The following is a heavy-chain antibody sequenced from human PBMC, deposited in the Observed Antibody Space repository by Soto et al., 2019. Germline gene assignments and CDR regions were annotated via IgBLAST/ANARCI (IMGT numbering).Heavy chain of an antibody. CDR3: AGGYCSSTSCFDY. CDR2: IIPILGIA. CDR1: GGTFSSYT. V-gene: IGHV1-69*02. Sequence: SVKVSCKASGGTFSSYTISWVRQAPGQGLEWMGRIIPILGIANYAQKFQGRVTITADKSTSTAYMELSSLRSEDTAVYYCAGGYCSSTSCFDYWGQGTLVTVSS. D-gene: IGHD2-2*01. J-gene: IGHJ4*02.